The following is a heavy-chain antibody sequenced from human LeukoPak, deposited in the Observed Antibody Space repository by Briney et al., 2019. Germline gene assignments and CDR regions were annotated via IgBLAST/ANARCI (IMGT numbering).Heavy chain of an antibody. CDR1: GFTFSSYA. D-gene: IGHD3-22*01. CDR2: ISYDGSNK. CDR3: ARGPWTMIVVVLYYFDY. J-gene: IGHJ4*02. Sequence: GRSLRLSCAASGFTFSSYAMHWVRQAPAKGLEWVAVISYDGSNKYYADSVKGRFTISRDNSKNTLYLQMNSLRAEDTAVYYCARGPWTMIVVVLYYFDYWGQGTLVTVSS. V-gene: IGHV3-30-3*01.